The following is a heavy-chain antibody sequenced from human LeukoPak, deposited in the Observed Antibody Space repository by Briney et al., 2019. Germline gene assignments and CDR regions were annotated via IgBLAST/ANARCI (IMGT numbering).Heavy chain of an antibody. J-gene: IGHJ4*02. Sequence: ASVKVSCKASGYIFTGYYMHWVRQAPGQGLEWMGWINPNSGGTNSAQKFQGRVTLTRDTSISTAYMELSRLRSDDTAVYYCARERIMITLGGVHPPSYWGQGTLVTVSS. V-gene: IGHV1-2*02. D-gene: IGHD3-16*01. CDR2: INPNSGGT. CDR1: GYIFTGYY. CDR3: ARERIMITLGGVHPPSY.